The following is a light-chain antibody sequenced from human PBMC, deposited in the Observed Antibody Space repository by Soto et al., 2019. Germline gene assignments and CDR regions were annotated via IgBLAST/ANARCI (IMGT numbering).Light chain of an antibody. Sequence: EIVLTQSPGTLSLSPGERATLSCRASQSVSSSYLAWYQQKPGQAPRLLIYRTSNRATGIPDRFSGSGSGTEFTLTISRLEPEDFAVYWCQQYDSSPRTFGQGTKVEIK. V-gene: IGKV3-20*01. J-gene: IGKJ1*01. CDR2: RTS. CDR3: QQYDSSPRT. CDR1: QSVSSSY.